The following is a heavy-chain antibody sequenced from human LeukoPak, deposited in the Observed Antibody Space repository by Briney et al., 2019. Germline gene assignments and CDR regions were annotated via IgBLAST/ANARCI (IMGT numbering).Heavy chain of an antibody. CDR1: GYTFSSYG. Sequence: GRSLRLSCAASGYTFSSYGMHWVRQAPGKGLEWVAVISYDGSNKYYADSVKGRFTISRDNSKNTLYLQMNSLRVEDTAVYYCAKRRAELMGVATIDDWGQGTLVTVSS. CDR3: AKRRAELMGVATIDD. CDR2: ISYDGSNK. V-gene: IGHV3-30*18. D-gene: IGHD5-12*01. J-gene: IGHJ4*02.